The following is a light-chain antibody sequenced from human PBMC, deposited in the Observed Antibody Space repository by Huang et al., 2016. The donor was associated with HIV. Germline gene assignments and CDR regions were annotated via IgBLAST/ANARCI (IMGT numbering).Light chain of an antibody. J-gene: IGKJ5*01. CDR2: AAS. CDR1: QDIRSS. V-gene: IGKV1-NL1*01. CDR3: QQYYTTPRDT. Sequence: DIQMTQSPSSLSASVGDRVTITCRASQDIRSSLAWYQQKPGKAPKLLLFAASRLERGVPSRFSGSGSGTDDTLTISSLQPEDFATYYCQQYYTTPRDTFGQGTRLAIK.